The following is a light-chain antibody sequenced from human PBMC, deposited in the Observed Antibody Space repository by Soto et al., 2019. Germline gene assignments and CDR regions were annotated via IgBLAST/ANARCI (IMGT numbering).Light chain of an antibody. CDR1: SSDVGGYTY. Sequence: QSALTQPASVSGSPGQSITISCAGTSSDVGGYTYVSWYQQHPGKAPKLMIYDVSNRPSGVSIRFSGSKSGNTASLTISGLQAEDADDYYCTSYTSSSTPYVFGGGTKVTVL. V-gene: IGLV2-14*01. J-gene: IGLJ1*01. CDR3: TSYTSSSTPYV. CDR2: DVS.